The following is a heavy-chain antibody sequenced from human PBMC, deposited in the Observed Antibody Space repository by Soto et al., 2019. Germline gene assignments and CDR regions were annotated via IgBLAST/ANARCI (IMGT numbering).Heavy chain of an antibody. D-gene: IGHD6-13*01. CDR1: GGTFSSYA. J-gene: IGHJ4*02. CDR3: ARSPPRLTGIAAAGRLGY. V-gene: IGHV1-69*06. Sequence: QVQLVQSGAEVKKPGSSVKVSCKASGGTFSSYAISWVRQAPGQGLEWMGGIIPIFGTANYAQKFQGRVTITADKSTSTAYMELSSLRSEDTAVYYCARSPPRLTGIAAAGRLGYWGQGTLVTVSS. CDR2: IIPIFGTA.